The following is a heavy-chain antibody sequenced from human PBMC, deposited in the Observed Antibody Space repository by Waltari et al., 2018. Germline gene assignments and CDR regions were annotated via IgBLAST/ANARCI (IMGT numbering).Heavy chain of an antibody. D-gene: IGHD3-3*01. CDR3: ARRNIPIFGDYMDV. V-gene: IGHV1-18*04. Sequence: QVHLVQSGPEVETPGASVKISCKASGYTFSDYNINWVRQVPGQGLEWMGHISPYTKYADYAQKFQGRVFMTTDTSTNTAYLEVRSLRFDDTAVYYCARRNIPIFGDYMDVWGQGTMVTVSS. CDR1: GYTFSDYN. J-gene: IGHJ6*03. CDR2: ISPYTKYA.